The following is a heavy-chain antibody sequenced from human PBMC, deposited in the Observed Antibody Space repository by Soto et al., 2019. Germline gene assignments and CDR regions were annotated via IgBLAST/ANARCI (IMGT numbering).Heavy chain of an antibody. J-gene: IGHJ5*02. V-gene: IGHV1-18*01. CDR3: VRDEISSAGLDP. CDR2: ISTHNGNT. Sequence: QVQLVQSGAEVKKPGASVKVSCKASGYTFIRYGISWVRQAPGQGLEWMGWISTHNGNTYYAQTFQGRVTMTSDTPTSTAYMEQRSLRSDDTAFYYCVRDEISSAGLDPWGQGTLVTVSS. CDR1: GYTFIRYG.